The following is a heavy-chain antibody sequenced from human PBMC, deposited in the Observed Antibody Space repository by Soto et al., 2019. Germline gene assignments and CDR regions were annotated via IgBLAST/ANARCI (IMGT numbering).Heavy chain of an antibody. CDR2: IIPIFGTA. CDR3: ARMYYDILTGYYMNGMDV. D-gene: IGHD3-9*01. Sequence: RASVKVSCKASGGTFSSYAISWVRQAPGQGLEWMGGIIPIFGTANYAQKFQGRVTITADKSTSTAYMELSSLRSEDTAVYYCARMYYDILTGYYMNGMDVWGQGTKVTVSS. V-gene: IGHV1-69*06. J-gene: IGHJ6*02. CDR1: GGTFSSYA.